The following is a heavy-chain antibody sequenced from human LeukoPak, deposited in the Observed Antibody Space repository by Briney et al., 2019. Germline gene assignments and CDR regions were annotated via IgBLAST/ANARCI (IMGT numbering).Heavy chain of an antibody. V-gene: IGHV3-64*04. CDR2: ISANGVDT. D-gene: IGHD5-24*01. CDR1: GFTFSNYP. J-gene: IGHJ4*02. Sequence: GGSLRLSCSASGFTFSNYPMHWVRQAPGKGLEYVSTISANGVDTYYADSVKGRFTISRNNSKSTLYLQMKGLRAEDTAIYYCAKSRDGYRPYYFDFWGQGTLATVSS. CDR3: AKSRDGYRPYYFDF.